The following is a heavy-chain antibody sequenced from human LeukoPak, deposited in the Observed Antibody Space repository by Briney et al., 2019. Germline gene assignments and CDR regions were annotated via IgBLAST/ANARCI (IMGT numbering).Heavy chain of an antibody. CDR3: ARGRSGWTEDAFDI. Sequence: GASVKVSCKASVYTFTGYYMHWVRQAPGQGLAWMGWINPNSGGTNYAQKFQGRVTMTRDTSISTAYMELSRLRSDDTAVYYCARGRSGWTEDAFDIWGQGTMVTVSS. CDR2: INPNSGGT. J-gene: IGHJ3*02. CDR1: VYTFTGYY. V-gene: IGHV1-2*02. D-gene: IGHD6-19*01.